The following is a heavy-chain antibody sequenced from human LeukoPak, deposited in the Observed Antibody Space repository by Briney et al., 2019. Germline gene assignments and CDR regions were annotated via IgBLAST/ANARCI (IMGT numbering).Heavy chain of an antibody. V-gene: IGHV1-2*02. CDR3: ARITAGGDYGDY. D-gene: IGHD4-17*01. Sequence: ASVKVSCKASGYTFTGYYMHWVRQAPGQGLEWMGWINPNSGGTNYAQKFQGGVTMTRDTSISTAYMELSRLRSDDTAVYYCARITAGGDYGDYWGQGTLVTVSS. CDR1: GYTFTGYY. J-gene: IGHJ4*02. CDR2: INPNSGGT.